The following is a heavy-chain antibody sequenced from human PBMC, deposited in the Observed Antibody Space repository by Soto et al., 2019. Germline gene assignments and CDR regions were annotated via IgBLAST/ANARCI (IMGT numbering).Heavy chain of an antibody. J-gene: IGHJ3*02. V-gene: IGHV3-53*02. CDR2: FYRGGST. CDR3: ARATEWNALDI. Sequence: DVQLVETGGGLIQPGGSLNLPFEPPGSPSGANTINWVRQDPGKGLEWVSVFYRGGSTYYADSVRGRFTISRDNSENTLFLHMNSLRAEDTAVYYCARATEWNALDIWGQGTMVTVSS. CDR1: GSPSGANT. D-gene: IGHD3-3*01.